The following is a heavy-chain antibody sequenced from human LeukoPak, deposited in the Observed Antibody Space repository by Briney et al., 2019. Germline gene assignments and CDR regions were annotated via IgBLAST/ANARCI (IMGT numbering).Heavy chain of an antibody. J-gene: IGHJ6*04. V-gene: IGHV3-15*01. CDR1: GFTFSNAW. CDR3: TLLWFGDSAYYYYGMDV. D-gene: IGHD3-10*01. Sequence: GGSLRLSCAASGFTFSNAWMSWVRQAPGKGLEWVGRIKSKTDGGTTDYAAPVKGRFTISRDDSKNTLYLQMNSLKTEDTAVYYCTLLWFGDSAYYYYGMDVWGKGTKVTVSS. CDR2: IKSKTDGGTT.